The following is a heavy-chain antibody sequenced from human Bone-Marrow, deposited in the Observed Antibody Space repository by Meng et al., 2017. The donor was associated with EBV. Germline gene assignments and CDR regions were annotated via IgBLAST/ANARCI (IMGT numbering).Heavy chain of an antibody. D-gene: IGHD5-12*01. CDR1: GFTFSDYY. V-gene: IGHV3-11*01. Sequence: QVKLVESGGCLVKPGGSLRLSCAASGFTFSDYYMSWIRQAPGKGLEWVSYISSSGSTMYYADSVKGRFTISRDNAKNSLYLQMNSLRADDTAVYYCARAFRSGYDYYWGQGTLVTSPQ. CDR3: ARAFRSGYDYY. CDR2: ISSSGSTM. J-gene: IGHJ4*02.